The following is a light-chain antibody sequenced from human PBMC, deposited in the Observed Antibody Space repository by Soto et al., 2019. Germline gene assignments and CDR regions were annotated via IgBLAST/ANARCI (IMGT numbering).Light chain of an antibody. J-gene: IGKJ1*01. CDR3: QQYGSSPRT. CDR1: QSVSSNY. Sequence: EIVLTQSPGTLSLSPGERATLSCRANQSVSSNYLAWYQQKPGQAPRLLIYGASSRATGIPDRFSGSGSGTDFTLSISRLESEDFAVYYCQQYGSSPRTFGQGTKVDIK. V-gene: IGKV3-20*01. CDR2: GAS.